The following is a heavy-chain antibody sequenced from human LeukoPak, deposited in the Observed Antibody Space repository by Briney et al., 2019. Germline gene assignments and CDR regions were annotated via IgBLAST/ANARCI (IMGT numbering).Heavy chain of an antibody. D-gene: IGHD6-6*01. V-gene: IGHV3-30*01. CDR3: ARDPHAYSSSFGWFDP. CDR1: GFTFSSYA. CDR2: ISYDGSNK. J-gene: IGHJ5*02. Sequence: GGSLRLSCAASGFTFSSYAMHWVRQAPGKGLEWVAVISYDGSNKYYADSVKGRFTISRDNSKNTLYLQMNSLRAEDTAVYYCARDPHAYSSSFGWFDPWGQGTLVTVSS.